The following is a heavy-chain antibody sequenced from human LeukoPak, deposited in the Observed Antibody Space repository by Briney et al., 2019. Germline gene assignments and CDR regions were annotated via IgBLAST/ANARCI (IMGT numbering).Heavy chain of an antibody. CDR1: GGSFSGYY. V-gene: IGHV4-34*01. CDR2: INNSGST. CDR3: ARGRRRYDFWSGYYPFDY. D-gene: IGHD3-3*01. J-gene: IGHJ4*02. Sequence: PSETLSLTCAVYGGSFSGYYWSWIRQPPGKGLEWIGEINNSGSTNYNPSLKSRVTISVDTSKNQFSLKLSSVTAADTAVYYCARGRRRYDFWSGYYPFDYWGQGTLVTVSS.